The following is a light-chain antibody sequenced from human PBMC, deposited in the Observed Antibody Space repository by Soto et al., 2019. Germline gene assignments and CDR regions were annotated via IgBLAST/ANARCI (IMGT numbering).Light chain of an antibody. CDR3: QQYDM. Sequence: DIQMTQSPSSLSASVGDRVTITCRTSQSINNYLNWYQQKPGKAPKILIYGASSLQSGVPLRFSGSGSGTEFTLTITSLQPEDFATYYCQQYDMFGPGTKVDIK. J-gene: IGKJ1*01. V-gene: IGKV1-39*01. CDR1: QSINNY. CDR2: GAS.